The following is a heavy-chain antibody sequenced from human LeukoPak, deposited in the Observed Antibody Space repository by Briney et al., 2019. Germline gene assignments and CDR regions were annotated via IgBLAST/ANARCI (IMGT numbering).Heavy chain of an antibody. J-gene: IGHJ6*03. CDR2: INPNSGGT. Sequence: GASVKVSCKASGYTFTGYYMHWVRQAPGQGLEWMGWINPNSGGTNYAQKFQGRVTMTRDTSISTAYMELSSLRPDDTAVYYCAREKVIPYYYYYYYMDVWGKGTTVTVSS. V-gene: IGHV1-2*02. D-gene: IGHD3-10*01. CDR1: GYTFTGYY. CDR3: AREKVIPYYYYYYYMDV.